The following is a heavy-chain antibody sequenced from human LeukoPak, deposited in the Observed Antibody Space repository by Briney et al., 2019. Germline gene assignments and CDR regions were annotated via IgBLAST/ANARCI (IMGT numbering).Heavy chain of an antibody. CDR1: DGSFIGDY. Sequence: SETLSLTCAVSDGSFIGDYCDWIRQPPGKGLEWIGEIDHRGSTNYNPSLKSRVTISVDTSKKQFTLTLSSVTAADTAVYYCASRPYFYYGMDVWGQGTTVTVSS. V-gene: IGHV4-34*01. J-gene: IGHJ6*02. D-gene: IGHD6-6*01. CDR3: ASRPYFYYGMDV. CDR2: IDHRGST.